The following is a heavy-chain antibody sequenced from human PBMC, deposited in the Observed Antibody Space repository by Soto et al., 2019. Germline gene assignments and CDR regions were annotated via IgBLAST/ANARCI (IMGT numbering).Heavy chain of an antibody. CDR3: ARAPARLSAGGAFDY. D-gene: IGHD3-10*02. CDR1: GGSISAYY. CDR2: IYYSGST. V-gene: IGHV4-59*01. J-gene: IGHJ4*02. Sequence: PSETLSLTCTVSGGSISAYYWGWLRQPPGKGLEWIGYIYYSGSTNYNPSLQSRVTISINTSKKQFALKLTSVTAADTAVYYCARAPARLSAGGAFDYWGRGTLVTVSS.